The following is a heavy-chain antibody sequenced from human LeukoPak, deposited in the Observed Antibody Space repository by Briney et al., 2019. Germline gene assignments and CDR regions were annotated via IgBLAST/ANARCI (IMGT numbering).Heavy chain of an antibody. CDR1: GGSISSYS. Sequence: SETLSLTCTVSGGSISSYSWSWIRQPAGKGLECIGRFNPSGSVNYNPSLQSRLTLSVDTSKNQFSLKLSSVTAADTAVYYCARQIVAMGKGDAFDIWGQGTMVTVSS. J-gene: IGHJ3*02. D-gene: IGHD5-18*01. CDR2: FNPSGSV. CDR3: ARQIVAMGKGDAFDI. V-gene: IGHV4-4*07.